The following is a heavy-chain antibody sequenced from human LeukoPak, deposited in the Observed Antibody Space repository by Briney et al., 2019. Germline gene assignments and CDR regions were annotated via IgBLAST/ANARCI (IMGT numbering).Heavy chain of an antibody. V-gene: IGHV4-31*03. CDR1: GGSISSGGYY. D-gene: IGHD3-10*01. CDR3: ARTVDTMVEGGFDY. CDR2: NYHSGST. J-gene: IGHJ4*02. Sequence: PSETLSLTCTVSGGSISSGGYYWSWIRQHPGKGLEWIGYNYHSGSTYYNPSLKSRVTISVDTSKNQFSLKLSSVTAADTAVYYCARTVDTMVEGGFDYWGQGTLVTVSS.